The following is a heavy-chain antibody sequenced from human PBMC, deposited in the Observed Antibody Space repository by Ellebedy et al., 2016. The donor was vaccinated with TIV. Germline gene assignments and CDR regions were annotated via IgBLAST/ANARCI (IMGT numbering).Heavy chain of an antibody. J-gene: IGHJ4*02. Sequence: GGSLRLSXAAPRFTSSSHWMTWVRQAPGKGLEWVANIKQDGTEEYYVDSVKGRFTISRDNAKNSLYLQMNSLRAEDTAVYYCTRTYQTAMVRGVISPCDYWGQGTLVTVSS. CDR1: RFTSSSHW. D-gene: IGHD3-10*01. V-gene: IGHV3-7*01. CDR3: TRTYQTAMVRGVISPCDY. CDR2: IKQDGTEE.